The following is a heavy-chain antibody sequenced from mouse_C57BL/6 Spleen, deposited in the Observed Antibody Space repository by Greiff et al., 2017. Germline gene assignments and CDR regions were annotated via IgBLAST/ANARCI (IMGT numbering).Heavy chain of an antibody. V-gene: IGHV1-4*01. CDR1: GYTFTSYT. Sequence: QVQLKESGAELARPGASVKMSCKASGYTFTSYTMHWVKQRPGQGLEWIGYINPSSGYTKYNQKFKDKATLTADKSSSTAYMQLSSLTSEDSAVYYCAKGSSEGRGYFDVWGTGTTVTVSS. CDR3: AKGSSEGRGYFDV. D-gene: IGHD6-1*01. CDR2: INPSSGYT. J-gene: IGHJ1*03.